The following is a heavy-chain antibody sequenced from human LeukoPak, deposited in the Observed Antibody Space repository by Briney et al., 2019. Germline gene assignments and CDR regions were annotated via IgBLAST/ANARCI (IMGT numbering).Heavy chain of an antibody. D-gene: IGHD3-22*01. Sequence: SETLSLTCTVSGGSISNYYWSWIRQPPGKGLEWIGYIYYSGSTNSNPSLKSRATISVDTSKNQFSLKLSSVTAADTAVYYCARLTSGYYANFDYWGQGTLVTVSS. CDR2: IYYSGST. V-gene: IGHV4-59*08. J-gene: IGHJ4*02. CDR3: ARLTSGYYANFDY. CDR1: GGSISNYY.